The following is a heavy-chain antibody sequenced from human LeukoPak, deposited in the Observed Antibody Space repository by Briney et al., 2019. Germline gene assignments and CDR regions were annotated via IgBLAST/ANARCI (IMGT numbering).Heavy chain of an antibody. CDR3: ARGSGSGWPLDR. CDR2: VYHSGST. V-gene: IGHV4-4*02. D-gene: IGHD6-19*01. J-gene: IGHJ5*02. CDR1: GGSISSSAW. Sequence: SGTLSLTCGVSGGSISSSAWWSWVRQPPGKGLEWIGEVYHSGSTNYNSFLKSRVTIPVDKSKNQFSLKLTSATAADTAVYYCARGSGSGWPLDRWGQGALVTVSS.